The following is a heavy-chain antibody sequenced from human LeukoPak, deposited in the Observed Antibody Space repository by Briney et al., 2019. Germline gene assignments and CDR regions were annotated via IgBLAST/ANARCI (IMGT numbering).Heavy chain of an antibody. Sequence: PGGSLRLSCAASGFTFSSYGTTWGRQAPGKGLEWGSGIGTSGGSTYYAASVKGRFTISRDNSKNTLYLQMNSLTAKDTAVYYCAKTTANLDYWGQGTLVTVSS. CDR1: GFTFSSYG. D-gene: IGHD4-17*01. J-gene: IGHJ4*02. CDR3: AKTTANLDY. CDR2: IGTSGGST. V-gene: IGHV3-23*01.